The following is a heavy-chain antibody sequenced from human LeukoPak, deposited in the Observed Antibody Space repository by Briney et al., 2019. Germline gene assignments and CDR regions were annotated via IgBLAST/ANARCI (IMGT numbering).Heavy chain of an antibody. Sequence: GGSLRLSCAASGFTFRTYSMNWVRQAPGKGLEWVSTISSHSIYIYYADSVKGRFTISRDNSKNTLYLQMNSLRAEDTAVYYCARDSGGYWGQGTLVTVSS. V-gene: IGHV3-21*01. CDR1: GFTFRTYS. CDR3: ARDSGGY. CDR2: ISSHSIYI. J-gene: IGHJ4*02.